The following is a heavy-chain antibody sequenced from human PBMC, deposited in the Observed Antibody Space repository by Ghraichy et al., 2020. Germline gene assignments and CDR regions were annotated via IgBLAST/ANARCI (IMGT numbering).Heavy chain of an antibody. CDR3: ARSRYLGSVRGRTEYFQH. V-gene: IGHV4-34*01. CDR2: INHSGST. CDR1: GGSFSGYY. Sequence: SETLSLTCAVYGGSFSGYYWSWIRQPPGKGLEWIGEINHSGSTNYNPSLKSRVTISVDTSKNQFSLKLSSVTAADTAVYYCARSRYLGSVRGRTEYFQHWGQGTLVTVSS. D-gene: IGHD3-16*01. J-gene: IGHJ1*01.